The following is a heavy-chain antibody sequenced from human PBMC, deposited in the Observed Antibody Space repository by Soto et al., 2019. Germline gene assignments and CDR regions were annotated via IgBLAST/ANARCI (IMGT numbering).Heavy chain of an antibody. CDR3: ARGYIAAAGIGWFDP. D-gene: IGHD6-13*01. J-gene: IGHJ5*02. CDR1: GGSISSYY. Sequence: PSETLSLTCTVSGGSISSYYWSWIRQPPGKGLEWIGYIYYSGSTNYNPSIKSRVTISVDTTKNQFSLKLSSVTAADTAVYYCARGYIAAAGIGWFDPWGQGTLVTVSS. V-gene: IGHV4-59*08. CDR2: IYYSGST.